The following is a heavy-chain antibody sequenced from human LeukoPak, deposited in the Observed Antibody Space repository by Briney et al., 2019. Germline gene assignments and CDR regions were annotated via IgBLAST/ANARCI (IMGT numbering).Heavy chain of an antibody. D-gene: IGHD2-2*02. CDR2: ISGSGGST. J-gene: IGHJ6*03. Sequence: GGSLRLSCAASGFTLSSYAMSWVRQAPGKGLEWVSGISGSGGSTFYADSVRGRFTISRDNSKNTLYLQMNSLRAEDTAVYYCAKGRAYCSSTSCYTEDYYYYMDVWGKGTTVTVSS. CDR1: GFTLSSYA. CDR3: AKGRAYCSSTSCYTEDYYYYMDV. V-gene: IGHV3-23*01.